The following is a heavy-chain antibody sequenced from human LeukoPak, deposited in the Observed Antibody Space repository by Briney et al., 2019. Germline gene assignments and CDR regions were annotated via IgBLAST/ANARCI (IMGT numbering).Heavy chain of an antibody. CDR2: INPYNGDT. CDR1: GYTFVNYD. J-gene: IGHJ4*02. Sequence: ASVKVSCKASGYTFVNYDINWERQAPGQGLEWMGWINPYNGDTNYVQKFQGRVTMTTDTSTSTAYMELRSLKYDDTAVYYCARFLDYGGNSVSPLRYWGQGTLVTVSS. D-gene: IGHD4-23*01. V-gene: IGHV1-18*01. CDR3: ARFLDYGGNSVSPLRY.